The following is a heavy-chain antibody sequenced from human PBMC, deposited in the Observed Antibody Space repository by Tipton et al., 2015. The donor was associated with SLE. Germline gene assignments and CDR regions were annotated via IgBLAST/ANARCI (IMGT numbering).Heavy chain of an antibody. V-gene: IGHV4-31*03. CDR2: VDYSGST. CDR1: GDSISWGGYY. J-gene: IGHJ3*01. CDR3: AKDRDGNLPVHAFDV. Sequence: TLSLTCSVTGDSISWGGYYWSWIRQHPGKGLEWVGYVDYSGSTYYSPSLRSRLTISIDTSKNQFSLKLSSVTAADTAVYYCAKDRDGNLPVHAFDVWGQGTMVTVSS. D-gene: IGHD2-2*01.